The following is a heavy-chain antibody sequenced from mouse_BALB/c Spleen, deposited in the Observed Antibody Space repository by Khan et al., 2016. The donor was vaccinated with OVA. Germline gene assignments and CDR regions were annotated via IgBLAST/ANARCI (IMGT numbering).Heavy chain of an antibody. J-gene: IGHJ4*01. V-gene: IGHV3-2*02. CDR3: AKYGNYHYYAMDY. CDR1: GYAITSDYA. CDR2: ITYSGNT. Sequence: EVQLQESGPGLVKPSQSLSLTCTVTGYAITSDYAWNWIRQFPENKLAWMGYITYSGNTSYNPSLKSRISITRDTSKNQCFLLLNSVTTEDTATYYCAKYGNYHYYAMDYWGQGTSVTVSS. D-gene: IGHD2-10*02.